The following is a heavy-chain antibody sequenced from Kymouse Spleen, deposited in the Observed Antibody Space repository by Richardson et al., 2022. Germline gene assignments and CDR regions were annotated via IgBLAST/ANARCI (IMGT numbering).Heavy chain of an antibody. CDR2: IYYSGST. Sequence: QLQLQESGPGLVKPSETLSLTCTVSGGSISSSSYYWGWIRQPPGKGLEWIGSIYYSGSTYYNPSLKSRVTISVDTSKNQFSLKLSSVTAADTAVYYCARQETGTHWYFDLWGRGTLVTVSS. V-gene: IGHV4-39*01. D-gene: IGHD1-1*01,IGHD1-20*01,IGHD1-7*01. CDR1: GGSISSSSYY. J-gene: IGHJ2*01. CDR3: ARQETGTHWYFDL.